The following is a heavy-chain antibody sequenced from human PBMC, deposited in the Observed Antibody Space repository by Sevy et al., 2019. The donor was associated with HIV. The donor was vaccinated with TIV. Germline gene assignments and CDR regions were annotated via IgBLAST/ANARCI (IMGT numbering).Heavy chain of an antibody. Sequence: GGSLRLSCAASGFTFSSYSMNWVRQAPGKGLEWVSSISSSSSYIYYADSVKGRFTISRDNAKNSLYLQMNSLRAEDTAVYYCARENGKGGIAAADDAFDIWGQGTMVTVSS. CDR3: ARENGKGGIAAADDAFDI. CDR1: GFTFSSYS. CDR2: ISSSSSYI. V-gene: IGHV3-21*01. D-gene: IGHD6-13*01. J-gene: IGHJ3*02.